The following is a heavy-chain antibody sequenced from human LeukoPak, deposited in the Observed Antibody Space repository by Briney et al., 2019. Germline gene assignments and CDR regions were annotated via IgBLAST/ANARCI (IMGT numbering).Heavy chain of an antibody. V-gene: IGHV3-9*03. CDR1: GFTFDDYA. Sequence: GRSLRLSCAASGFTFDDYAMHWVRQAPGKGLEWVSGISWNSGSIGYADSVKGRFTISRDNAKNSLYLQMNSLRAEDMALYYCAKDRGPTYYYDSVDFDYWGQGTLVTVSS. CDR2: ISWNSGSI. J-gene: IGHJ4*02. D-gene: IGHD3-22*01. CDR3: AKDRGPTYYYDSVDFDY.